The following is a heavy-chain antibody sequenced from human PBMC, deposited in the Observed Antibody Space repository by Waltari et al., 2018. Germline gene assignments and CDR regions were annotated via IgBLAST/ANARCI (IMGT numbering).Heavy chain of an antibody. V-gene: IGHV4-39*07. CDR2: VYYSGST. CDR3: ARDRDSSGLGDAFDI. J-gene: IGHJ3*02. Sequence: QLQLQESGPGLVKPSETLSLTCTVSGGSISSRAYSWDWIRQPPVKGLEWIGSVYYSGSTYYNSSLKSRVTISVDTSKNQFSLILSSVTAEDTAVYYCARDRDSSGLGDAFDIWGQGTMVTVPS. CDR1: GGSISSRAYS. D-gene: IGHD6-19*01.